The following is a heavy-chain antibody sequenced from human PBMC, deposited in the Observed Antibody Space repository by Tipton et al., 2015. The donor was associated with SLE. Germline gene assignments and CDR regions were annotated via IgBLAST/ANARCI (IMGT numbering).Heavy chain of an antibody. CDR3: ARDSSSSFDY. V-gene: IGHV4-38-2*02. CDR1: GYSISSGYY. D-gene: IGHD6-13*01. J-gene: IGHJ4*02. Sequence: TLSLTCAVSGYSISSGYYWGWIRQPPGKGLEWIGSIYHSGSTYYNPSLKSRVTISVDTSKNQFPLKLSSVTAADTAVYYCARDSSSSFDYWGQGTLVTVSS. CDR2: IYHSGST.